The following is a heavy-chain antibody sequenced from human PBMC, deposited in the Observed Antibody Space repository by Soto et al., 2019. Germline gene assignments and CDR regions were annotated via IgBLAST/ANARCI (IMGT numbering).Heavy chain of an antibody. D-gene: IGHD2-15*01. CDR2: IGGSGGT. V-gene: IGHV3-23*01. J-gene: IGHJ4*02. Sequence: EVQLLESGGGFVQPGGSLRLSCAASGFTFSSYAMSWVRLAPGKGLEWFSSIGGSGGTYYADSVKGRFTISRDNSKNMLYLHLNSLRAEDTAMYYCAKGQGWSYYYDSWGQGTLVTVSS. CDR1: GFTFSSYA. CDR3: AKGQGWSYYYDS.